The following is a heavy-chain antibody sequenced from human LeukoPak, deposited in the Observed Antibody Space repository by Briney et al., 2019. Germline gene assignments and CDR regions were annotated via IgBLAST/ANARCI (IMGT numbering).Heavy chain of an antibody. J-gene: IGHJ4*02. Sequence: ASVTVSCKASGYTFTSYGISWVRQAPGQGLEWMGWISAYNGNTNYAQKLQGRVTITTDTSTSTAYMELRSLRSDDTAVYYCARSLDSSGYYQLVVDYWGQGTLVTVSS. CDR2: ISAYNGNT. CDR3: ARSLDSSGYYQLVVDY. V-gene: IGHV1-18*01. CDR1: GYTFTSYG. D-gene: IGHD3-22*01.